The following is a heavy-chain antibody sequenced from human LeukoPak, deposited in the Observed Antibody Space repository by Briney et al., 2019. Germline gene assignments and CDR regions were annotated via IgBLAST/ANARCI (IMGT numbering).Heavy chain of an antibody. CDR2: IGAGGST. V-gene: IGHV3-23*01. CDR3: AYRDYYDSSDYYPYYFDY. J-gene: IGHJ4*02. D-gene: IGHD3-22*01. Sequence: PGGSLRLSCAASGFTFSNYAMSWVRQAPGKGLAWVSTIGAGGSTYYADSVKGRFTISRDNSKNTLYLQMNSLRAEDTAIYYCAYRDYYDSSDYYPYYFDYWGQGTLVTVSS. CDR1: GFTFSNYA.